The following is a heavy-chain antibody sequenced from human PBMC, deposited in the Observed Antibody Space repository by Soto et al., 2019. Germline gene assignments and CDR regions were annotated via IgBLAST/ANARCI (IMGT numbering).Heavy chain of an antibody. J-gene: IGHJ6*02. CDR3: ARTRSAWSDFHYYSLVV. CDR1: GFTFNSYG. CDR2: ISYDSTKT. Sequence: QVQLVESGGGVVQPGRSLRLSCAASGFTFNSYGMHWVRQGPGNGLEWVAFISYDSTKTYYADSVKGRFTISRDNSNSALDVQMNSLTGEDTAVYYCARTRSAWSDFHYYSLVVWGQGTTVTVSS. D-gene: IGHD1-26*01. V-gene: IGHV3-30*03.